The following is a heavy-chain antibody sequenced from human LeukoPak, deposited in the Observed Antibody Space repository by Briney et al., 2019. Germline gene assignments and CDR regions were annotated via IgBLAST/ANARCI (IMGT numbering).Heavy chain of an antibody. D-gene: IGHD6-13*01. CDR1: GGSISSSSYY. CDR2: IYYSGST. J-gene: IGHJ4*02. Sequence: PSETLSLTCTVSGGSISSSSYYWGWIRQPPGKGLEWIGSIYYSGSTYYNPSLKSRVTISVDTSKNQFSLKLSSVTAADTAVYYCARHDGLSSSWDYFDYWGQGTLVTVSS. CDR3: ARHDGLSSSWDYFDY. V-gene: IGHV4-39*01.